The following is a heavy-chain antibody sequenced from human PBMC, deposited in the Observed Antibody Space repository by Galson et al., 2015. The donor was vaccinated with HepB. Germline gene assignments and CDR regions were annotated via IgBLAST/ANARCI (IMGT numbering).Heavy chain of an antibody. CDR3: ARDPALDCSGCSLWYDP. V-gene: IGHV4-4*07. J-gene: IGHJ5*02. D-gene: IGHD2-15*01. Sequence: TLSLTCTVSGTSISSYYWSWIRQPAGKGLEWIGRIYTSGSTDYNPSLKSRVTMSVDKSKNQFSLKLSSVTAADTAVYYCARDPALDCSGCSLWYDPWGQGTLVTVSS. CDR1: GTSISSYY. CDR2: IYTSGST.